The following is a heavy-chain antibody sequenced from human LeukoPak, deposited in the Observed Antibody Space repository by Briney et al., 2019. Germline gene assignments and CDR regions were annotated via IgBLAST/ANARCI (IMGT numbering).Heavy chain of an antibody. Sequence: PSETLSLTCAVYGGSFSGYYWNWTRQPPGKGLEWIGEITHSGSTNYNPSLQSRVTMSIDMSKNQFSLNLSSVTAADTAVYYCATVPYCSGGACYAYFDYWGLGNQVTVSS. J-gene: IGHJ4*02. D-gene: IGHD2-15*01. CDR3: ATVPYCSGGACYAYFDY. CDR1: GGSFSGYY. CDR2: ITHSGST. V-gene: IGHV4-34*01.